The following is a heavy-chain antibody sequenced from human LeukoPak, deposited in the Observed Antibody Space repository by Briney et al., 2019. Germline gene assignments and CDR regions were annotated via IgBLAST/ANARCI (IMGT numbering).Heavy chain of an antibody. CDR2: IYHSGST. CDR3: ARNGGNSDFDY. J-gene: IGHJ4*02. D-gene: IGHD4-23*01. CDR1: GGSISSSSGNC. Sequence: SETLFLTCAVSGGSISSSSGNCWTWVRQPPGKGLEWIGEIYHSGSTNYNPSLKSRVTMLLDKSKNQFSLKLSSVTAADTAVYYCARNGGNSDFDYWGQGTLVTVSS. V-gene: IGHV4-4*02.